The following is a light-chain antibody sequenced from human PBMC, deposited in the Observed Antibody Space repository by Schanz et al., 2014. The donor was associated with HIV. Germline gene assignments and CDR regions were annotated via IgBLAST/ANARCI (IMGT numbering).Light chain of an antibody. V-gene: IGKV4-1*01. Sequence: DIVMTQSPDSLAVSLGERATIHCKSSQSVLYSSNNKNYLAWYQQKPGQPPKLLIYWASSRESGVPDRFSGSGSGTDFTLTISGLQAEDVAVYYCQQYYSIPWTFGQGTKVEIK. CDR1: QSVLYSSNNKNY. J-gene: IGKJ1*01. CDR2: WAS. CDR3: QQYYSIPWT.